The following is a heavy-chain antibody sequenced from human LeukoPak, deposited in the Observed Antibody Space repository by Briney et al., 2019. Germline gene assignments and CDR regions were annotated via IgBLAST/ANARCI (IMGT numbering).Heavy chain of an antibody. V-gene: IGHV1-2*02. CDR1: GYTFTGYY. Sequence: GASVKVSCKTSGYTFTGYYMHWVRQAPGQGLEWMGWINPNSGDTNYAQKFQGRVTTTRDTSINTAYMELSRLRSDDTAVYSGARAGRETGDAFDYWGQGTLVTVSS. CDR3: ARAGRETGDAFDY. CDR2: INPNSGDT. D-gene: IGHD7-27*01. J-gene: IGHJ4*02.